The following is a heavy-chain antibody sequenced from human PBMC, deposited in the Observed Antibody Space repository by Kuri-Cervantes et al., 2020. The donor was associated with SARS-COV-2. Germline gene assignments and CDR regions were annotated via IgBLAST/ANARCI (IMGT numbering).Heavy chain of an antibody. CDR2: ISWNSGSI. CDR3: AKGGSGAHYFDY. J-gene: IGHJ4*02. Sequence: SLKISCAASGFTFDDYAMHWVRQAPGKGPEWVSGISWNSGSIGYADSVKGRFTISRDNAKNSLYLQMNSLRAEDMALYYCAKGGSGAHYFDYWGQGTLVTVSS. CDR1: GFTFDDYA. V-gene: IGHV3-9*03. D-gene: IGHD3-10*01.